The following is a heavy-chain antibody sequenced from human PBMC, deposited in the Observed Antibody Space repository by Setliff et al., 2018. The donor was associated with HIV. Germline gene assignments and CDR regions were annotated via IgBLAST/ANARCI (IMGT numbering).Heavy chain of an antibody. CDR1: GYTFAGYA. Sequence: VKVSCKTSGYTFAGYAIHWVRQAPGQSLEWMGWINVGNGDTKYSQKCKGRITISRDTSASTGYMELSSLTSEDTAVYYCARDYNWNAITHFDYWGQGTLVTVSS. V-gene: IGHV1-3*01. D-gene: IGHD1-20*01. CDR3: ARDYNWNAITHFDY. J-gene: IGHJ4*02. CDR2: INVGNGDT.